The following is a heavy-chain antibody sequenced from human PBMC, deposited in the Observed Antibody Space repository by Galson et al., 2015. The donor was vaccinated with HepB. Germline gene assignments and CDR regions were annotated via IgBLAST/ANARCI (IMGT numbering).Heavy chain of an antibody. CDR2: IRYDGSNK. CDR1: GFTFSSYG. V-gene: IGHV3-30*02. J-gene: IGHJ4*02. D-gene: IGHD2-21*02. CDR3: AKDLPAYCGGDCYPGY. Sequence: SLRLSCAASGFTFSSYGMHWVRQAPGKGLEWVAFIRYDGSNKYYADSVKGRFTISGDNSKNTLYLQMNSLRAEDTAVYYCAKDLPAYCGGDCYPGYWGQGTLVTVSS.